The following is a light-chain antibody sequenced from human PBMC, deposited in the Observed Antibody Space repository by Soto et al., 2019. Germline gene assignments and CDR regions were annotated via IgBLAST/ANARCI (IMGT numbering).Light chain of an antibody. CDR3: QQRSNWPHIT. CDR2: DAS. V-gene: IGKV3-11*01. Sequence: EIVLTQSPATLSLSPGERATLSCRASQSVSSYLAWYQQKPGKAPRLLIYDASNKATGIPARFSGGGYGKNFTLTISSLEPEDFAVYYCQQRSNWPHITFGQGTRLEIK. CDR1: QSVSSY. J-gene: IGKJ5*01.